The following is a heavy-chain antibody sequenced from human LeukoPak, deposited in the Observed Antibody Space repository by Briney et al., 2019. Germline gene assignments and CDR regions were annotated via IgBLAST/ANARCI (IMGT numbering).Heavy chain of an antibody. CDR3: ASSEGIAAAGGFDY. J-gene: IGHJ4*02. D-gene: IGHD6-13*01. CDR2: ISSSSSYI. V-gene: IGHV3-21*01. CDR1: GFTFSSYS. Sequence: GGSLRLSCAASGFTFSSYSMNWVRQAPGKGLDWVSSISSSSSYIYYADSVKGRFTISRDNAKNSLYLQMNSLRAEDTAVYYCASSEGIAAAGGFDYWGQGTLVTVSS.